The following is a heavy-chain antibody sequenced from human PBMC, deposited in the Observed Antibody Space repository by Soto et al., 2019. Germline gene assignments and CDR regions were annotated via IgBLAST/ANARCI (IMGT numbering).Heavy chain of an antibody. V-gene: IGHV1-8*01. Sequence: ASVKVSCKASGYTFTSYDINWVRQATGQGLEWMGWMNPNSGNTGYAQKFQGRVTMTRNTSISTAYMELSSLRSEDTAVYYCARSPGPVDAFDIWGQGTMVTVSS. CDR1: GYTFTSYD. J-gene: IGHJ3*02. CDR2: MNPNSGNT. CDR3: ARSPGPVDAFDI.